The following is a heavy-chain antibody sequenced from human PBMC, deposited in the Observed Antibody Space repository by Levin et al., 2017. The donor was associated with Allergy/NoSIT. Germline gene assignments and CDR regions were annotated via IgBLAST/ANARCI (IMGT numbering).Heavy chain of an antibody. CDR3: AKEDFDWGGACFSLDY. Sequence: GGSLRLSCAASGFTLSSYAMSWVRQAPGKGLKWVSAIDAGGGTYYADSVKGRFTISRDNSKNTLYLQVSSLRAEDTALYYGAKEDFDWGGACFSLDYWGQGTLVTVSS. J-gene: IGHJ4*02. D-gene: IGHD2-21*02. V-gene: IGHV3-23*01. CDR2: IDAGGGT. CDR1: GFTLSSYA.